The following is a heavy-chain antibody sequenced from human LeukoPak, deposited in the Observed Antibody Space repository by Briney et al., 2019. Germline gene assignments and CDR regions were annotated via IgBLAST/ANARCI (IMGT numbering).Heavy chain of an antibody. CDR2: INQDGNEK. D-gene: IGHD2-8*02. J-gene: IGHJ6*02. CDR3: ASSVVAVPGGIYYYGMDA. V-gene: IGHV3-7*05. Sequence: GGSLRLSCAASGFTFSSHWMTWVRQAPGKGLEWVANINQDGNEKYYVDSVKGRFTISRDNAKNSLYLQMNSLRAEDTAVYYCASSVVAVPGGIYYYGMDAWGQGTTVTVSS. CDR1: GFTFSSHW.